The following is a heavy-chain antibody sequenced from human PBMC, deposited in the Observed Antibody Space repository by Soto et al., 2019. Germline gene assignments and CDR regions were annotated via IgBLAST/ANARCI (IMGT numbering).Heavy chain of an antibody. CDR3: ARYQKGPFDY. V-gene: IGHV4-30-4*01. D-gene: IGHD2-2*01. Sequence: SETLSLTCTVSGGSISSGDYYWSWIRQSPGKGLEWIGYIYYTGSTYYNPSLKSRLTISVDTSKNQFSLKLTSVTAADTAVYFCARYQKGPFDYWGQGTLVTVSS. J-gene: IGHJ4*02. CDR2: IYYTGST. CDR1: GGSISSGDYY.